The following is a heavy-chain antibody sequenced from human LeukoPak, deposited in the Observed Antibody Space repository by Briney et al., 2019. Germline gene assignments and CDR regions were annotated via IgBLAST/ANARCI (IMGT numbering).Heavy chain of an antibody. CDR2: IFYSGSP. CDR3: ARHRSASDWFIDL. V-gene: IGHV4-39*01. Sequence: SETLSLTCSVSGGSISSSTYYWGWIRQPPGKGLEWIGNIFYSGSPYHTPSLKSRLTVSVDTSKNQFSLKLSSVTAADTAVYYCARHRSASDWFIDLWGRGTLVTVSS. CDR1: GGSISSSTYY. D-gene: IGHD1-26*01. J-gene: IGHJ2*01.